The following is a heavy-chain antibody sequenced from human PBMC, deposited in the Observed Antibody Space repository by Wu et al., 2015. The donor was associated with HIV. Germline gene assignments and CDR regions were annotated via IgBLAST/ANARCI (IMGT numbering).Heavy chain of an antibody. J-gene: IGHJ6*02. V-gene: IGHV1-69*05. CDR3: ARATGGLAVAERSYYGMDV. Sequence: QVQLVQSGAEVKKPGSSVKVSCKASGGTFSSYAISWVRQAPGQGLEWMGGIIPIFGTANYAQKFQGRVTITTDESTSTAYMELSSLRSEDTAVYYCARATGGLAVAERSYYGMDVWGQGTTVTGLL. D-gene: IGHD6-19*01. CDR2: IIPIFGTA. CDR1: GGTFSSYA.